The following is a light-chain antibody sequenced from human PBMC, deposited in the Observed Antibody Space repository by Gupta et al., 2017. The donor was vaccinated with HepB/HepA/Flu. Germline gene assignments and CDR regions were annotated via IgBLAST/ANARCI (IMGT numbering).Light chain of an antibody. CDR3: HQYASTSHT. CDR1: QSVLYSSNNKNY. CDR2: WAS. Sequence: DIVMTQSPDSLVVSLGERATINCKSSQSVLYSSNNKNYLAWYQQKPGQPPKLLIYWASTRESGVPDRFSGSGSGTDFTLTISSLQAEDVAVYYCHQYASTSHTFGQGTKLEIK. J-gene: IGKJ2*01. V-gene: IGKV4-1*01.